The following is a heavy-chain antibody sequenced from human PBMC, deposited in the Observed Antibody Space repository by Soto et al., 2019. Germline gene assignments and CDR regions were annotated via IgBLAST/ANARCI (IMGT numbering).Heavy chain of an antibody. CDR2: IWYDGSNK. J-gene: IGHJ6*02. V-gene: IGHV3-33*01. CDR3: ARTNYGDYYYYGMDV. D-gene: IGHD4-17*01. CDR1: GFTFSSYG. Sequence: PGGSLRLSCAASGFTFSSYGMHWVRQAPGKGLEWVAVIWYDGSNKYYADSVKGRFTISRDNSKNTLYLQMNSLRAEDTAVYYCARTNYGDYYYYGMDVWGQGTTVTVSS.